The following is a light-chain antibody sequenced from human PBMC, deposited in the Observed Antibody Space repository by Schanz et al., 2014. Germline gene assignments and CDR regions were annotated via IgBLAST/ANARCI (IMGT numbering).Light chain of an antibody. Sequence: QSVLTQPRSVSGSPGQSVTISCTGTSSDVGGYNYVSWYQQHPGKAPKLMIYEFINRPSGVPDRFSGSKSGNTASLTISGLQAEDEADYYCCSYAGSYTWVFGGGTKVTVL. CDR2: EFI. CDR1: SSDVGGYNY. CDR3: CSYAGSYTWV. J-gene: IGLJ3*02. V-gene: IGLV2-11*01.